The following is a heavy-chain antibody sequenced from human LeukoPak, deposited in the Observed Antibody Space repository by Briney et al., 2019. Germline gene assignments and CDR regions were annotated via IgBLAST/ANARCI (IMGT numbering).Heavy chain of an antibody. CDR1: GFTFSSYA. Sequence: GGSLRLSCAASGFTFSSYAMHWVRQAPGKGLEYVSAISSNGGSTYYANSVKGRFTISRDNSKNTLYLQMGSLRAEDMAVYYCARSVDVWGSYEAFDIWGQGTMVTVSS. D-gene: IGHD3-16*01. J-gene: IGHJ3*02. CDR3: ARSVDVWGSYEAFDI. V-gene: IGHV3-64*01. CDR2: ISSNGGST.